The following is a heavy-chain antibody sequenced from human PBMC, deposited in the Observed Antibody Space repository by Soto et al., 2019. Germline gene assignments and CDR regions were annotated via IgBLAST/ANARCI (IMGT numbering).Heavy chain of an antibody. V-gene: IGHV3-48*04. CDR2: IGSTGGGT. D-gene: IGHD4-17*01. CDR3: EGARPTSGPAYGLDI. Sequence: EVQLVESGGGLVQPGGSLRLSCAVSGFTFSGYSFNWVRQAPGRGLEWVSFIGSTGGGTHYADSVMGRFTISRDNARNSLYLQMDSLRADDTAVYRCEGARPTSGPAYGLDIWGQGTVVTVSS. J-gene: IGHJ3*02. CDR1: GFTFSGYS.